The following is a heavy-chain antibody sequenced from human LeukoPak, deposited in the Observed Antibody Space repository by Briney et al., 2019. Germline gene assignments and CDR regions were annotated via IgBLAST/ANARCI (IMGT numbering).Heavy chain of an antibody. V-gene: IGHV3-48*04. CDR3: ARDLAWDAFDI. J-gene: IGHJ3*02. Sequence: GGSLRLSCAASGFILNTYPMNWVRQTPGKGLEWIAYIGSGSSTIYYADSVKGRLTVSSDNAKNSLFLQMNSLRAEDTAVYYCARDLAWDAFDIWGQGTMVTVSS. CDR1: GFILNTYP. CDR2: IGSGSSTI.